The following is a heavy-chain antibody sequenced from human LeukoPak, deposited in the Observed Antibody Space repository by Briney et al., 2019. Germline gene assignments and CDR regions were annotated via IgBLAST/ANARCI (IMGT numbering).Heavy chain of an antibody. CDR1: GFTFSSYS. J-gene: IGHJ4*02. V-gene: IGHV3-30*02. D-gene: IGHD3-3*01. CDR3: AKAAHYDFWSGYDY. Sequence: GGSLRLSCAASGFTFSSYSMNWVRQAPGKGLEWVTFIRYDGSNKYYTDSVKARFTISRDNSKNTLYLQMNSLRAEDTAVYYCAKAAHYDFWSGYDYWGQGTLVTVSS. CDR2: IRYDGSNK.